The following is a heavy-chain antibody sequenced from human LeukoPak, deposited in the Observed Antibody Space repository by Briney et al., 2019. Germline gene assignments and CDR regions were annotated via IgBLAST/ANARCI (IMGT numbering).Heavy chain of an antibody. V-gene: IGHV1-69*05. CDR2: IIPIFGTA. CDR1: GGTFSSYA. CDR3: AREVVEHCSSTSCYTGGFDY. D-gene: IGHD2-2*02. J-gene: IGHJ4*02. Sequence: SVKVSCKASGGTFSSYAISWVRQAPGQGLEWMGGIIPIFGTANYAQKFQGRVTITTDESTSTAYMELSSLRSEDTAVYSCAREVVEHCSSTSCYTGGFDYWGQGTLVTVSS.